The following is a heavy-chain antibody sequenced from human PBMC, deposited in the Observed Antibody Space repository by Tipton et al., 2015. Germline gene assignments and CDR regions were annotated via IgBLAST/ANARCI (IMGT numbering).Heavy chain of an antibody. D-gene: IGHD1-1*01. Sequence: TLSLTCAVYGGSFSGYYWTWIRQPPGKGLERIGDINHSGSTNYNPSLMSRVTISVDTSKNQFSLNLTSVTAADTAVYYCARHRMRRLDDGMDVWGQGTTVTVSS. V-gene: IGHV4-34*01. CDR3: ARHRMRRLDDGMDV. CDR2: INHSGST. CDR1: GGSFSGYY. J-gene: IGHJ6*02.